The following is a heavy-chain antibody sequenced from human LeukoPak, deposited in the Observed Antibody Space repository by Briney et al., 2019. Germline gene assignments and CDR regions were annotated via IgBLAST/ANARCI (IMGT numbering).Heavy chain of an antibody. D-gene: IGHD6-13*01. CDR1: GFTFTTYW. Sequence: GGSLRLPCAASGFTFTTYWMHWVRQVPGKGLVWVARIKGDGSSTRHADSMKSRFTISRDNAKNTLYLQMNSLRAEDTAVYYCAKDPRGSSWYGGAFDIWGQGTMVTVSS. V-gene: IGHV3-74*01. J-gene: IGHJ3*02. CDR2: IKGDGSST. CDR3: AKDPRGSSWYGGAFDI.